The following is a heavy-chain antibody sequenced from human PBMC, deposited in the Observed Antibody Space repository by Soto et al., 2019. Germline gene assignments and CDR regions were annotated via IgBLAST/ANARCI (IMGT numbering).Heavy chain of an antibody. CDR1: GFTFSSYS. CDR2: ISSSSSTI. D-gene: IGHD2-15*01. Sequence: VQLVESGGGLVQPGGSLRLSCAASGFTFSSYSMNWVRQAPGKGLEWVSYISSSSSTIYYADSVKGRFTISRDNAKNSLYLQMNSLRAEDTAVYYCARELGYCSGGSCYGAWFDPWGQGTLVTVSS. CDR3: ARELGYCSGGSCYGAWFDP. J-gene: IGHJ5*02. V-gene: IGHV3-48*01.